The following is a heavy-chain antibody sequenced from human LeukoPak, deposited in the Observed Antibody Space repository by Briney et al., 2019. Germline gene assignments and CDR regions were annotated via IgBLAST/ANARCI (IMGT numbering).Heavy chain of an antibody. V-gene: IGHV3-30*04. CDR2: ISYDGSNK. D-gene: IGHD2-15*01. J-gene: IGHJ4*02. Sequence: GGSLRLSCAASGFTFSSYAMHWVRQAPGKGLEWVAVISYDGSNKYYADSVKGRFTISRDNSKNTLYLQMNSLRAEDTAVYYCAKFGELFDCSGGSCYLYYFDYWGQGTLVTVSS. CDR1: GFTFSSYA. CDR3: AKFGELFDCSGGSCYLYYFDY.